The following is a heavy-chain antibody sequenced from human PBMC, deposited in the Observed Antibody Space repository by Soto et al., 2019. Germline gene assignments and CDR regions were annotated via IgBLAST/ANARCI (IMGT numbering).Heavy chain of an antibody. V-gene: IGHV3-23*01. J-gene: IGHJ6*02. Sequence: PGGSLRLSCAASGFTFSSYAMSWVRQAPGKGLEWVSAISGSGGSTYYADSVKGRFTISRDNSKNTLYLQMNSLRAEDTAVYYCAKDTASLDYYYYYGMDVWGQGTTVTV. CDR1: GFTFSSYA. CDR3: AKDTASLDYYYYYGMDV. CDR2: ISGSGGST. D-gene: IGHD3-16*01.